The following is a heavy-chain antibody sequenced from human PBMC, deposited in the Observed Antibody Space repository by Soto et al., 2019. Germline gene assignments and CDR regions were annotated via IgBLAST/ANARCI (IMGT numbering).Heavy chain of an antibody. J-gene: IGHJ4*02. CDR1: GFTFSSYA. CDR2: VSGSGDST. CDR3: AQDWPYFAN. Sequence: GGSLRLSCAASGFTFSSYAMSWVRQAPGKGLEWVSAVSGSGDSTYYADSVKGRFTFSRDNSKNTLYLQMNSLRAEDTALYYCAQDWPYFANWGQGTLVTVSS. V-gene: IGHV3-23*01.